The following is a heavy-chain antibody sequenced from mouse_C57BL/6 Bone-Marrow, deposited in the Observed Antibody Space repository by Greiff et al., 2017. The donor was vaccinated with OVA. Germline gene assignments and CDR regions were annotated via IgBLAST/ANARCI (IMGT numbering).Heavy chain of an antibody. CDR1: GYSFTSYY. Sequence: VQLQQSGPELVKPGASVKISCKASGYSFTSYYIHWVKQRPGQGLEWIGWIYPGSGNTKYNEKFKGKATLTADTSSSTAYMQLSSLTSEDSAVYYCAREPYYYGSSPYWYFDVWGTGTTVTVSS. D-gene: IGHD1-1*01. J-gene: IGHJ1*03. CDR3: AREPYYYGSSPYWYFDV. V-gene: IGHV1-66*01. CDR2: IYPGSGNT.